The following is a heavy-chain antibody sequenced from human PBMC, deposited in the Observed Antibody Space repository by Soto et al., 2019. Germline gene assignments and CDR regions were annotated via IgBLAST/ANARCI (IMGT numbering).Heavy chain of an antibody. J-gene: IGHJ4*02. CDR1: GYSFTSYW. CDR3: ARVSPYCSGGSCYPTGIDY. Sequence: GESLKISCKGSGYSFTSYWIGWVRQMPGKGLEWMGIIYPGDSDTRYSPSFQSQVTISADKSISTAYLQWSSLKASDTAMYYCARVSPYCSGGSCYPTGIDYWGQGTLVTVSS. CDR2: IYPGDSDT. D-gene: IGHD2-15*01. V-gene: IGHV5-51*01.